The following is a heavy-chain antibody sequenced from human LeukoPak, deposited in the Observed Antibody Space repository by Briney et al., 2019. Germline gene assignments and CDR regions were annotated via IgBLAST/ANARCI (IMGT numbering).Heavy chain of an antibody. D-gene: IGHD1-26*01. CDR2: ISAYNGNT. CDR3: ARVVGATTSRRKFDY. V-gene: IGHV1-18*01. Sequence: ASVKVSCKTSGYTFASYGISWVRQAPGQGLEWMGWISAYNGNTNYAQKLQGRVTMTTDTSTSTAYMELRSLRSDDTAVYYCARVVGATTSRRKFDYWGQGTLVTVSS. CDR1: GYTFASYG. J-gene: IGHJ4*02.